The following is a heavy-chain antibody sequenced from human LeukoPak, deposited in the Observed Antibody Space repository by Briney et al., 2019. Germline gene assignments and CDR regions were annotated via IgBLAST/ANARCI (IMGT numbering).Heavy chain of an antibody. CDR2: IYYSGST. V-gene: IGHV4-39*07. CDR1: GGSISSSSYY. J-gene: IGHJ4*02. CDR3: ARAHERHYDILTGPSFDY. Sequence: PSETLSLTCTVSGGSISSSSYYWGWIRQPPGKGLEWIGSIYYSGSTYYNPSLKSRVTISVDTSKNQFSLKLSSATAADTAVYYCARAHERHYDILTGPSFDYWGQGTLVTVSS. D-gene: IGHD3-9*01.